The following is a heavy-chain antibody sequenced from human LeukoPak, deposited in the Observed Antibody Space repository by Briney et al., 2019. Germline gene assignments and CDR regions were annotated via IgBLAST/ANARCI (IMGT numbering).Heavy chain of an antibody. V-gene: IGHV3-33*01. CDR1: GFTFSSYG. Sequence: PGGSLRLSCAASGFTFSSYGMHWVRQAPGKGLEWWAVIWYDASNKYYADSVKGRFTISRHNSKNTLYLQMHSLRAEDTAVYFCARDGGPKSRGYCSSTSCYLGYPVDYWGQGTLVTVSS. CDR3: ARDGGPKSRGYCSSTSCYLGYPVDY. CDR2: IWYDASNK. D-gene: IGHD2-2*01. J-gene: IGHJ4*02.